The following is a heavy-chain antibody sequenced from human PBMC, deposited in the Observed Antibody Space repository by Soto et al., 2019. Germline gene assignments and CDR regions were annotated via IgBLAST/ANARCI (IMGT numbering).Heavy chain of an antibody. CDR1: GGSISSGGYY. V-gene: IGHV4-31*03. CDR3: ARARGYYDSSGYHRPGGFDP. D-gene: IGHD3-22*01. CDR2: IYYSGST. Sequence: SETLSLTCTVSGGSISSGGYYWSWIRQHPGKGLEWIGYIYYSGSTYYNPSLKSRVTISVDTSKNQFSLKLSSVTAADTAVYYCARARGYYDSSGYHRPGGFDPWGQGTLVTVSS. J-gene: IGHJ5*02.